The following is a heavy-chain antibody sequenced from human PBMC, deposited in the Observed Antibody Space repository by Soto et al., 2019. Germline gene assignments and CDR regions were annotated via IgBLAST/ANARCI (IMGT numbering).Heavy chain of an antibody. CDR3: ARLPGYCSGDSCRIDY. V-gene: IGHV4-34*01. CDR1: GGSFSGYY. Sequence: PSETLSLTCAVYGGSFSGYYWSWIRQPPGKGLEWIGEINHSGSTNYNPSLKRRVTITVDTSKNQFSLKLSYVTAADTALYFCARLPGYCSGDSCRIDYWGQGTLVTVSS. D-gene: IGHD2-15*01. CDR2: INHSGST. J-gene: IGHJ4*02.